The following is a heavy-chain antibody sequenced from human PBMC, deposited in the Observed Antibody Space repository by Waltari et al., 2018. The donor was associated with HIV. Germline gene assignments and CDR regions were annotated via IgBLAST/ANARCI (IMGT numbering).Heavy chain of an antibody. V-gene: IGHV3-7*01. Sequence: EVQLVESGGGLVQPGGSLRLSCAASGFTFRSYVMSWVRQAPGKGLEWVANIKQDGSEKYYVDSMKGRFTISRDNAKNSLYLQINSLRAEDTAVYYCAGRSPARRLNWFDPWGQGTLVIVSS. J-gene: IGHJ5*02. CDR1: GFTFRSYV. D-gene: IGHD2-8*01. CDR3: AGRSPARRLNWFDP. CDR2: IKQDGSEK.